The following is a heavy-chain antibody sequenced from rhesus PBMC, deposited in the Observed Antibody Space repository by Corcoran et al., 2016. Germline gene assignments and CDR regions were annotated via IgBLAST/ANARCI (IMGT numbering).Heavy chain of an antibody. CDR2: MDPSDSDT. Sequence: EVQLVQSGAEVKRPGESLKISCKTSGYSFPSYWISWVRQMPEKGLECMGAMDPSDSDTTYNPPFQAPFTMSAYESITTPYLQWSRLKASDTATYSSATPLTVTTSWYFDLWGPGTPITISS. D-gene: IGHD4-23*01. J-gene: IGHJ2*01. CDR3: ATPLTVTTSWYFDL. V-gene: IGHV5-20*01. CDR1: GYSFPSYW.